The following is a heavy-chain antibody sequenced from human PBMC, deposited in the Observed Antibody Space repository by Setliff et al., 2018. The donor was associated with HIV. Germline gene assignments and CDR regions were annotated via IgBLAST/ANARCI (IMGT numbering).Heavy chain of an antibody. D-gene: IGHD2-21*01. Sequence: SETLSLTCTVSGGSISSGGPGYYWAWIRQPPGKGLEWIGALSSKGQAYYNPSLKSRVAISIDSSKNLFSLRLDSLTAADTAVYYCAAQDLDLVKYYYMDYWGPGALVTAPQ. J-gene: IGHJ4*02. CDR3: AAQDLDLVKYYYMDY. CDR1: GGSISSGGPGYY. CDR2: LSSKGQA. V-gene: IGHV4-39*07.